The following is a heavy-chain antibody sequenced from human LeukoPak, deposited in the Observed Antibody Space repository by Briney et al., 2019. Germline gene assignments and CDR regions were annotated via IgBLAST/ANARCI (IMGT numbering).Heavy chain of an antibody. CDR3: AGEFDAFNI. V-gene: IGHV3-30*03. J-gene: IGHJ3*02. CDR2: ISHDVNNK. Sequence: GGPLRLSCGASGFIFSNFVIRWVRQAPDKVREWVAGISHDVNNKYSLDSVKGPFTTSRYNSKNTLYLRMNTLRPEDTAVYYCAGEFDAFNIWGQGTMVTVSS. CDR1: GFIFSNFV.